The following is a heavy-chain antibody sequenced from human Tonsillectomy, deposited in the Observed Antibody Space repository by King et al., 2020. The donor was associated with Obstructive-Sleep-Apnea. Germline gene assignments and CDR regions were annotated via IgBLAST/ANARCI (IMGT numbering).Heavy chain of an antibody. D-gene: IGHD5-18*01. CDR3: ARGRGYSYGFPLFDY. Sequence: QLQESGPGLVKPSETLSLTCTVSGGSISSYYWSWIRQPPGKGLEWIGYIYYSGSTNYNPPLKSRVTISVDTSKNQFSLKLSSVTAADTAVYYCARGRGYSYGFPLFDYWGQGTLVTVSS. V-gene: IGHV4-59*01. CDR1: GGSISSYY. J-gene: IGHJ4*02. CDR2: IYYSGST.